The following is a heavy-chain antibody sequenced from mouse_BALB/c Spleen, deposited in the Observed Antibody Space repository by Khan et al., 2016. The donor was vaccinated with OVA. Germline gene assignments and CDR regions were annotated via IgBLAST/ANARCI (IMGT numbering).Heavy chain of an antibody. J-gene: IGHJ2*01. D-gene: IGHD1-1*01. CDR3: ATSYFYGYYFDY. Sequence: DVQLVESGGGLVQPGGSRKLSCAASGFTFNSYGMHWVRQAPEKGLEWVAYISGDSNTIYYADTVKGRFTISRDNPKHTLFLQMTSLMSEDTAMYYCATSYFYGYYFDYWGPGTTLTVS. CDR1: GFTFNSYG. CDR2: ISGDSNTI. V-gene: IGHV5-17*02.